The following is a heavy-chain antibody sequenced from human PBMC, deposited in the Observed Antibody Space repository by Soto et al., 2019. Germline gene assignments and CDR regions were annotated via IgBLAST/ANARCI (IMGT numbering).Heavy chain of an antibody. CDR1: GGSISSGDYY. CDR2: IYYSGST. V-gene: IGHV4-30-4*01. Sequence: QVQLQESGPGLVKPSQTLSLTCTVSGGSISSGDYYWSWIRQPPGKGLEWIGYIYYSGSTYYNPSLKSRVTISVDTSKNQFSLKLSSVTAADTAVYYCARDTVTIDYYYGMDVWGQGTTVTVSS. CDR3: ARDTVTIDYYYGMDV. D-gene: IGHD4-17*01. J-gene: IGHJ6*02.